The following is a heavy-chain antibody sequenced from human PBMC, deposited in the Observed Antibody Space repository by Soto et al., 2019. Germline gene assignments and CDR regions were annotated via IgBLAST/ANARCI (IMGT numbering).Heavy chain of an antibody. D-gene: IGHD6-19*01. CDR3: ASSRGEGAGPWGWFDP. CDR2: IYYSGST. Sequence: QVQLQESGPGLVKPSETLSLTCTVSGGSISSYYWSWIRQPPGKGLEWIGYIYYSGSTNYNPSRKSRVTIAVDTSKNQFALKRSSGTAADTAVYYCASSRGEGAGPWGWFDPWGQGTLVTVSS. CDR1: GGSISSYY. J-gene: IGHJ5*02. V-gene: IGHV4-59*01.